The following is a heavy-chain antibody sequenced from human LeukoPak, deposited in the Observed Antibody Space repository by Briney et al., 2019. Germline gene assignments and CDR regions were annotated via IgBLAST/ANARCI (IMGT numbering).Heavy chain of an antibody. CDR1: GGSISSYY. V-gene: IGHV4-59*01. CDR2: IYYSGST. J-gene: IGHJ5*02. Sequence: ASETLSLTCTVSGGSISSYYWSWIRQPPGKGLEWIGYIYYSGSTNYNPSLKSRVTISVDTSKNQFSLKLSSVTAADTAVYYCARDRGYCSGGSCYRWFDPWGQGTLVTVSS. CDR3: ARDRGYCSGGSCYRWFDP. D-gene: IGHD2-15*01.